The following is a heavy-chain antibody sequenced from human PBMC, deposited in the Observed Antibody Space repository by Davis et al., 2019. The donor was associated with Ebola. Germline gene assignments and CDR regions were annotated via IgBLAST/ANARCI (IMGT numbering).Heavy chain of an antibody. Sequence: GGSLRLSCAASGFTFSDYYMSWVRQAPGKGLEWVSGISTGGGVTIYADSVKGRFTISRDNSKNTLYLQMNSLRGEDTAVYYCAKRSDYRSFDYWGQGTQVTVSS. CDR1: GFTFSDYY. CDR2: ISTGGGVT. V-gene: IGHV3-23*01. CDR3: AKRSDYRSFDY. J-gene: IGHJ4*02. D-gene: IGHD4-11*01.